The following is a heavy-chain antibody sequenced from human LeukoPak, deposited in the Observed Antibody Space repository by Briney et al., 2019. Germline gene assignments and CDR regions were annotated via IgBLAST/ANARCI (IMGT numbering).Heavy chain of an antibody. D-gene: IGHD6-6*01. CDR1: GFTFSSYS. J-gene: IGHJ5*02. Sequence: GGSLTLSCTASGFTFSSYSMNWVRQAPGQGLEWVSYISSSSSAIYYEDSVKGRLTITRDNAKNALYPQMHSPSADDTAAYYCARHALYSSSFPNWFDPWGQGTLVTVSS. V-gene: IGHV3-48*04. CDR2: ISSSSSAI. CDR3: ARHALYSSSFPNWFDP.